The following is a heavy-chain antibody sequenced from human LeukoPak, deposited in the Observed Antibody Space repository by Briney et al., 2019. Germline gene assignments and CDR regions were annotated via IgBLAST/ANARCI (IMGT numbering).Heavy chain of an antibody. J-gene: IGHJ4*02. D-gene: IGHD3-16*01. CDR3: SRVPRAGLGDYGYSDH. CDR2: IRTNTYGGTT. Sequence: GGSLRLSCSGSGFTFNEYVINWVRQAPGKGLEGVGLIRTNTYGGTTENAASVKGRFAISRDDSKRIAYLQMNSLKTDDTVVYYCSRVPRAGLGDYGYSDHWGQGTLVTVSS. V-gene: IGHV3-49*04. CDR1: GFTFNEYV.